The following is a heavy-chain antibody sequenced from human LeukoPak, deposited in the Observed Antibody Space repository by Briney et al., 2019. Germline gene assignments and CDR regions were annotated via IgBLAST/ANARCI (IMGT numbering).Heavy chain of an antibody. D-gene: IGHD1-26*01. J-gene: IGHJ4*02. CDR1: GFTFDDYA. V-gene: IGHV3-9*01. Sequence: PGRSLRLSCAASGFTFDDYAMPWVRQAPGKGLEWVSGISWNIGSIGYADSVKGRFTISRDNAKNSLYLQMNSLRAEDTALYYCARGPLSGSYTSGYFDYWGQGTLVTVSS. CDR2: ISWNIGSI. CDR3: ARGPLSGSYTSGYFDY.